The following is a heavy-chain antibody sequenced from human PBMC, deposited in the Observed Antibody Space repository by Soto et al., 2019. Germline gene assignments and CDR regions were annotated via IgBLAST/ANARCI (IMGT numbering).Heavy chain of an antibody. CDR1: GYTFTSYY. V-gene: IGHV1-46*03. CDR3: ARGTWAVAGTMWWFDP. J-gene: IGHJ5*02. Sequence: GASVKVSCKASGYTFTSYYMHWVRQAPGQGLEWMGIINPSGGSTSYAQKFQGRVTMTRDTSTSTVYMELSSLRSEDTAVYYCARGTWAVAGTMWWFDPWAQGTLVTVSS. CDR2: INPSGGST. D-gene: IGHD6-19*01.